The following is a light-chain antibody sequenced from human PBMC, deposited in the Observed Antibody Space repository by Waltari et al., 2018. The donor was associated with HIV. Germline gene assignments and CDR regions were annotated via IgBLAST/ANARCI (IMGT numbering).Light chain of an antibody. CDR3: QQTYSTLLYT. CDR2: AAS. J-gene: IGKJ2*01. V-gene: IGKV1-39*01. CDR1: KYIDKY. Sequence: DIQMPQLPSSLSASIGGRAVITCRATKYIDKYVNWYQLKLGKSPKLLIFAASSLQSGASSRFIGSGFGTDFTLAISDLHSEDAGTYFCQQTYSTLLYTFGQGTKLEI.